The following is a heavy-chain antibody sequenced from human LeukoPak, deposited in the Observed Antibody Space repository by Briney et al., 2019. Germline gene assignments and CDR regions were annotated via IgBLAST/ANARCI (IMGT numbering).Heavy chain of an antibody. CDR1: GFTFSSYS. CDR2: ISSSSSYI. V-gene: IGHV3-21*01. D-gene: IGHD6-13*01. Sequence: GGCLRLSSAASGFTFSSYSMNWVRQAPGKGLEWVSSISSSSSYIYYADSVKGRFTISRDNAKNSLYLQMNSLRAEDTAVYYCARTSAAAGGYWGQGTLVTVSS. J-gene: IGHJ4*02. CDR3: ARTSAAAGGY.